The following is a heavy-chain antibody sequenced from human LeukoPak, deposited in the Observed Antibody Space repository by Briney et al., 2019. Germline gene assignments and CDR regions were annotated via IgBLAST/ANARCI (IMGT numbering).Heavy chain of an antibody. CDR3: AKETYASGPYYLDY. V-gene: IGHV3-23*01. D-gene: IGHD3-10*01. Sequence: GGSLRLSCAASGFTFSNYAISWVRQAPGKGLEWVSAIVGRGDDTYHADSVKGRFTISRDNSKNTVYLQMNSLRGEDTALYYCAKETYASGPYYLDYWGLGTLVTVSS. J-gene: IGHJ4*02. CDR1: GFTFSNYA. CDR2: IVGRGDDT.